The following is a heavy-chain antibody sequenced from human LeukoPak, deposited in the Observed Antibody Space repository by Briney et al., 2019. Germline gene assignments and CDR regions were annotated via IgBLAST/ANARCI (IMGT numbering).Heavy chain of an antibody. D-gene: IGHD3-22*01. Sequence: ASVKVSCKASGYTFTNYGISWVRQAPGQGLEWMGWISGNNGDTNYAQKFQGRVTMTTDTSTSTAYMELRSLRSGDTAVYYCARPDYYDSSGYYGNKSDYWGQGTLVTVSS. V-gene: IGHV1-18*01. CDR1: GYTFTNYG. CDR3: ARPDYYDSSGYYGNKSDY. J-gene: IGHJ4*02. CDR2: ISGNNGDT.